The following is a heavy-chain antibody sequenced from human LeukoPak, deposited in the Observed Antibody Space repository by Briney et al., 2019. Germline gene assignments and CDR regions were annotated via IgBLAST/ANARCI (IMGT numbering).Heavy chain of an antibody. Sequence: GASVKVSCKTSGGTFSYFAVSWVRQVPGQGLEWMGGIIPIFGTTDYPQKFQDRVTITADKSTNTAYMELSSLKSEDSAVYYCARDRHCTTSGVSHYYYYMDVWGNGTTVTVSS. D-gene: IGHD2-8*01. CDR2: IIPIFGTT. V-gene: IGHV1-69*06. J-gene: IGHJ6*03. CDR3: ARDRHCTTSGVSHYYYYMDV. CDR1: GGTFSYFA.